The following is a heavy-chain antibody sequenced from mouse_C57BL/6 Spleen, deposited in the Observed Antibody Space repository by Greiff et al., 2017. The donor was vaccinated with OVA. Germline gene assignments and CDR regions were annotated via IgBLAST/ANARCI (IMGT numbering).Heavy chain of an antibody. CDR3: AREDDYEGFAY. Sequence: VQLQQSGPELVKPGASVKISCKASGYTFTDYYMNWVKQSHGKSLEWIGDINPNNGGTSYNQKFKGKATLTVDKSSSTAYMELRSLTSEDSAVYYCAREDDYEGFAYWGQGTLVTVSA. V-gene: IGHV1-26*01. CDR1: GYTFTDYY. D-gene: IGHD2-4*01. CDR2: INPNNGGT. J-gene: IGHJ3*01.